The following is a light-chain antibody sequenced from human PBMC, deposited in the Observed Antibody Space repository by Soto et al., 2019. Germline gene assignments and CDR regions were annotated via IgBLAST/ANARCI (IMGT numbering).Light chain of an antibody. J-gene: IGLJ2*01. CDR3: SSYTSSSPVV. CDR2: EVS. Sequence: QSVLTQPASGSGSPGQSITISCTGTSSDVGGYNYVSWYQQHPGKAPKLMIYEVSNRPSGVSNRFSGSKSGNTASLTISGLQAEDEADYYCSSYTSSSPVVFGGGTKVTVL. CDR1: SSDVGGYNY. V-gene: IGLV2-14*01.